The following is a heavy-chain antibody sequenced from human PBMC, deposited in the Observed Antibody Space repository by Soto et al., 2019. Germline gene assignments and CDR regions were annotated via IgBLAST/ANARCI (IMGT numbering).Heavy chain of an antibody. D-gene: IGHD3-10*01. J-gene: IGHJ5*02. V-gene: IGHV3-53*01. Sequence: GGSLRLSCAASGFTVSSNYMSWVRQAPGKGLEGVSVIYSGGSTYYADSVKGRFTISRDNSKNTLYLQMNSLRAEDTAVYYCARDGPGGRWFDPWGQGTLVTVSS. CDR1: GFTVSSNY. CDR3: ARDGPGGRWFDP. CDR2: IYSGGST.